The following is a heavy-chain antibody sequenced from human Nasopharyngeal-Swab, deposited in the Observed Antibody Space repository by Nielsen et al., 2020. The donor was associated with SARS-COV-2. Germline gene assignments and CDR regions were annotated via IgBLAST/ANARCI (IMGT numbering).Heavy chain of an antibody. Sequence: GESLKISCAASGFIFSASAIHWVRQASGKGLEWVGRTRNKANSYTTEYAASVKGRFTISRDDSENSVYLQMNSLKTEDTAVYYCARGATIFGVVLGDSYGMDVWGQGTTVTVSS. J-gene: IGHJ6*02. CDR2: TRNKANSYTT. D-gene: IGHD3-3*01. CDR1: GFIFSASA. CDR3: ARGATIFGVVLGDSYGMDV. V-gene: IGHV3-72*01.